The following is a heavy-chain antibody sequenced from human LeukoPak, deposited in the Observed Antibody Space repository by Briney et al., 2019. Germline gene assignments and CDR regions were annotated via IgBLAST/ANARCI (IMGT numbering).Heavy chain of an antibody. D-gene: IGHD3-22*01. CDR2: ISGSGGST. CDR1: GFTFSSYA. J-gene: IGHJ4*02. V-gene: IGHV3-23*01. CDR3: AKARTRVVVSQSFFDY. Sequence: PGGSLRLSCAASGFTFSSYAMSWVRQAPGKGLEWVSAISGSGGSTYYADSVKGRFTISRDNSKNTLYLQMNSLRAEDTAVYYCAKARTRVVVSQSFFDYWGQGTLVTVSS.